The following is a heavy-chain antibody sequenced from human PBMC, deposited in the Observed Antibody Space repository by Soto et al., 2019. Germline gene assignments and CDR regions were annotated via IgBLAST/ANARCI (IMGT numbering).Heavy chain of an antibody. J-gene: IGHJ3*02. V-gene: IGHV4-59*01. CDR2: IYYSGST. D-gene: IGHD6-13*01. CDR1: GASITSYY. Sequence: SETLSLTCTVSGASITSYYWSWIRQPPGKGLEWIGYIYYSGSTNYNPSLKSRVTISVDTSKNQFSLKLSSVTAADTAVYYCERGLYSSSWSDAFDIWGQGTMVTVS. CDR3: ERGLYSSSWSDAFDI.